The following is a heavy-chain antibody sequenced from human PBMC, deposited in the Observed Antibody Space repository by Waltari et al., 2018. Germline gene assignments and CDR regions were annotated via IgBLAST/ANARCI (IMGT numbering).Heavy chain of an antibody. D-gene: IGHD6-6*01. CDR2: IRYDGNDK. J-gene: IGHJ5*02. Sequence: QVQLVESAGGVVQPGGSLRLSCAASGFTFSTYGMHWVRQAPGKGLEWVSFIRYDGNDKYYTDSVKGQFTISRDNSKNTLYLQMNSLRAEDTAVYYCAKSASGSSPGWSDPWGQGTLVTVSS. CDR1: GFTFSTYG. CDR3: AKSASGSSPGWSDP. V-gene: IGHV3-30*02.